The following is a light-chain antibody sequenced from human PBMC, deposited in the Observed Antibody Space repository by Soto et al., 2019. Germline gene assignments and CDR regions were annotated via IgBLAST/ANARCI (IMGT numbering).Light chain of an antibody. CDR3: QQYSKWPFT. V-gene: IGKV3-15*01. CDR1: QSVSNN. J-gene: IGKJ4*02. Sequence: EIVMTQSPATLSVSPGERATLSCRASQSVSNNLAWYQQKPGQAPRLLIYFASTRATEIPDRFSGSGSGTEFTLTRSRTQTEDFAGYYCQQYSKWPFTFGGGTKVET. CDR2: FAS.